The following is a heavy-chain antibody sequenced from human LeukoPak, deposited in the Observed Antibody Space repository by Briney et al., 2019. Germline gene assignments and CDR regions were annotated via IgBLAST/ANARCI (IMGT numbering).Heavy chain of an antibody. CDR3: VKGASRDGGVSGA. CDR2: ISWNSGSI. V-gene: IGHV3-9*01. Sequence: SLRLSCAASGFTFDDYATHWVRQAPAKDLEWVSGISWNSGSIGYADSVKGRFTISRDNAKNSLYLQMNSLRAEDTALYYCVKGASRDGGVSGAWGQGTLVTVSS. CDR1: GFTFDDYA. J-gene: IGHJ5*02. D-gene: IGHD2-8*02.